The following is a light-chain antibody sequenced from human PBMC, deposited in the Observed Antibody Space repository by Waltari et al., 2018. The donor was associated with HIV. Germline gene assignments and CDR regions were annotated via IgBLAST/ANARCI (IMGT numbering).Light chain of an antibody. V-gene: IGKV3-15*01. CDR2: GAS. CDR3: QQYNYWPPYT. CDR1: QTLNGN. J-gene: IGKJ2*01. Sequence: EIVLTQSPATLSVSPGERATLPCRALQTLNGNLAWYQQKPGQAPRLLVYGASARAAGVPARFTGSGSGTEFTLTISTMQSEDVAVYYCQQYNYWPPYTFGQGTKLEIK.